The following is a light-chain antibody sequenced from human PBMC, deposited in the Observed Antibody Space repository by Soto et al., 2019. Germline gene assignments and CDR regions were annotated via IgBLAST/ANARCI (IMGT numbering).Light chain of an antibody. CDR1: QTISSW. V-gene: IGKV1-5*03. J-gene: IGKJ1*01. Sequence: DIQMTQSPSTLSGSVGDRVTITFRASQTISSWLAWYQQKPGKAPKLLIYKASTLKSGVPSRFSGSGAGTDFTLTITSLQSEDFGVYFCQQYKDWPTTFGQGTKVDIK. CDR2: KAS. CDR3: QQYKDWPTT.